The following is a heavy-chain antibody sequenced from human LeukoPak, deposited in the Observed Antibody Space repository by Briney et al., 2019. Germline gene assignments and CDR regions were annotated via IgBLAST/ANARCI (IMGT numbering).Heavy chain of an antibody. V-gene: IGHV4-59*01. CDR2: IYYGGNT. J-gene: IGHJ5*02. CDR1: AGSITSYY. D-gene: IGHD2-2*01. Sequence: SETLSLTCTVSAGSITSYYWSWMRQPPGKGPEWIGYIYYGGNTDYNPSLKSRVTMSVDTSKNQFSLKLTSVTAADTAIYYCARIMGFCSSTTCYPRFDPWGQGNLVTVSS. CDR3: ARIMGFCSSTTCYPRFDP.